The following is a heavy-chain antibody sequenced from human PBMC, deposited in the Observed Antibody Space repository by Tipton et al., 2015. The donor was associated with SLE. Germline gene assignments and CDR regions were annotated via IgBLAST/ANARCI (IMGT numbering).Heavy chain of an antibody. Sequence: TLSLTCTVSGGSISSHYWSWIRQPPGKGLEWIGYIYSSGSTNYNPSLKSRVIISIDTSKNQFSLKLSSVTAADTAAYYCARDGDYYDSSGYFFDAFDIWGQGTMVTVSS. J-gene: IGHJ3*02. CDR1: GGSISSHY. CDR2: IYSSGST. V-gene: IGHV4-59*11. D-gene: IGHD3-22*01. CDR3: ARDGDYYDSSGYFFDAFDI.